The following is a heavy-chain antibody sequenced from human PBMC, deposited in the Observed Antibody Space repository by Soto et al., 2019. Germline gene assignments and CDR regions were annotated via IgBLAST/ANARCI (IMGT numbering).Heavy chain of an antibody. CDR2: INHSGST. D-gene: IGHD2-21*02. V-gene: IGHV4-34*01. J-gene: IGHJ6*02. CDR1: GGSFSGYY. CDR3: ARGGNVVVTATLYYYYYGMDV. Sequence: PSETLSITCAVYGGSFSGYYWSWIRQPPGKGLEWIGEINHSGSTNYNPSLKSRVTISVDTSKNQFSPKLSSVTAADTAVYYCARGGNVVVTATLYYYYYGMDVWGQGTTVTVSS.